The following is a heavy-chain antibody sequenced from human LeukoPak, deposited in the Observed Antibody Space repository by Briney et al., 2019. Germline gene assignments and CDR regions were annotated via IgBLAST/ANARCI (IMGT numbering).Heavy chain of an antibody. CDR1: GGSISSYY. V-gene: IGHV4-4*07. D-gene: IGHD1-26*01. J-gene: IGHJ4*02. CDR2: IYTSGST. CDR3: ARDGPSIVGAPLFDY. Sequence: SETLSLTCTGSGGSISSYYWSWIRQPAGKGLEWIGRIYTSGSTNYNPSLKSRVTMSVDTSKNQFSLKLSSVTAADTAVYYCARDGPSIVGAPLFDYWGQGTLVTVSS.